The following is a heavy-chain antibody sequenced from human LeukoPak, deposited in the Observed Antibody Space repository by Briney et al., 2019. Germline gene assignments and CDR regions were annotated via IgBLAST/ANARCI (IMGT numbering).Heavy chain of an antibody. CDR2: ISGGGGVT. CDR1: GFTFSSYA. D-gene: IGHD3-3*01. CDR3: AKEPRVGTIEIFDF. J-gene: IGHJ4*01. V-gene: IGHV3-23*01. Sequence: PGGSLRLSCAASGFTFSSYAMSWVRQAPGKGLEWVSSISGGGGVTYYADSVKGRFTTSRDNSKNTVYLQMNSLRAEDTAVYYRAKEPRVGTIEIFDFWGQGTLVTVSS.